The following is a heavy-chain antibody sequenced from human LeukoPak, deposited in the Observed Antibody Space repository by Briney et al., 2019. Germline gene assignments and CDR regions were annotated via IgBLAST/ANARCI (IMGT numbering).Heavy chain of an antibody. CDR3: ARTTEGGYTYDYFYYYYMDV. CDR2: IYYSGST. J-gene: IGHJ6*03. V-gene: IGHV4-59*01. Sequence: SETLSLTCTVSGGSISSYYWSWLRQPPGKGLEWIGYIYYSGSTNYNPSLKSRVTISVDTSKNQFSLKLSSVTAADTAVYYCARTTEGGYTYDYFYYYYMDVWGKGTTVTISS. CDR1: GGSISSYY. D-gene: IGHD5-18*01.